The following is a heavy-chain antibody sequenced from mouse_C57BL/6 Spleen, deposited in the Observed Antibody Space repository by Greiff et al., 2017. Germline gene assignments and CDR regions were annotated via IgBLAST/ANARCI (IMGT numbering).Heavy chain of an antibody. CDR2: IYPSDSYT. J-gene: IGHJ4*01. V-gene: IGHV1-69*01. CDR1: GYTFTSYW. D-gene: IGHD1-1*01. Sequence: QVQLKQPGAALVMPVASVKLSCKASGYTFTSYWMHWVTQRPGPGLEWIGAIYPSDSYTNYNQKFKGKSTLTVDKSSSTAYMQLSSLTSEDSAVYYCAKGGYGSSFYARDYWGQGTSVTVSS. CDR3: AKGGYGSSFYARDY.